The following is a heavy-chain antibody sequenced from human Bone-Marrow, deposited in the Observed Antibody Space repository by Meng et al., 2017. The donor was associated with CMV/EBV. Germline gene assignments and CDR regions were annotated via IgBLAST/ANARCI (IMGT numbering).Heavy chain of an antibody. CDR1: GFTFNSYG. CDR3: TTHYSHYYYYGMDV. Sequence: GESLKISWVASGFTFNSYGMHWVRQAPGKGLEWVGRIKSKTDGGTTDYAAPVRGSITSSKDESKNTLQLQMNRLKTEDTAVYYCTTHYSHYYYYGMDVWGQGTTVTVSS. V-gene: IGHV3-15*01. CDR2: IKSKTDGGTT. D-gene: IGHD2-21*01. J-gene: IGHJ6*02.